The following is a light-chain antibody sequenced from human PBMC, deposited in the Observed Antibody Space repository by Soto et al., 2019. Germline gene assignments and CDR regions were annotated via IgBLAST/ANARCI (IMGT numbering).Light chain of an antibody. J-gene: IGKJ2*01. Sequence: DIQMTQSPASLSSSVGDSVTITCRASQDIRNDLGWYQHKPGQVPKRLLHTASTLQSWVPSRFSGSGSGTEFTLTISSLQPEDFATYYCLQQNNLPYTFGQGTKLEIK. CDR2: TAS. CDR3: LQQNNLPYT. CDR1: QDIRND. V-gene: IGKV1-17*01.